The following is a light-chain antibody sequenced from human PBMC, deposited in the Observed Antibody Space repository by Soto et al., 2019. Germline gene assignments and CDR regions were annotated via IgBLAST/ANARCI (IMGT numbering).Light chain of an antibody. CDR2: KAS. CDR3: QQYNSYPLT. Sequence: DIQMTQSPSTLSASIGDRVTITCRASQSISSWLAWYQQKPGKAPKLLIYKASSLESGVPSRFSGSGSGAEFTLTISSLQPDDFATYYCQQYNSYPLTFGGGTKVEIK. CDR1: QSISSW. J-gene: IGKJ4*01. V-gene: IGKV1-5*03.